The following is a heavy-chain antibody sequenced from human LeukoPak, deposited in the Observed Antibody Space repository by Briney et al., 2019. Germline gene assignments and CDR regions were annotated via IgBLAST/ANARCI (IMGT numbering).Heavy chain of an antibody. Sequence: SETLSMTYAVYGGSFSGYYWSWLRQPAGKGLDWIGRIYTSGSTNYNPSLKSRVTMSVDTSKNQFSLKLSSVTAADTAVYYCARVNYYDSSGYSDYWGQGTLVTVSS. V-gene: IGHV4-59*10. CDR2: IYTSGST. CDR3: ARVNYYDSSGYSDY. D-gene: IGHD3-22*01. J-gene: IGHJ4*02. CDR1: GGSFSGYY.